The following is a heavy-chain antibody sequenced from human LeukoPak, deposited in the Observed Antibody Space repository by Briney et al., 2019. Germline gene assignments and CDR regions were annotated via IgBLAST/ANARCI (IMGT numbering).Heavy chain of an antibody. Sequence: PGGSLRLSCAASGFTFSSYEMNWVRQAPGKGLEWVSSISSSSSYIYYADSVKGRFTISRDNAKNSLYLQMNSLRAEDTAVYYCARDYYDILTGYLTGNDYWGQGTLVTVSS. D-gene: IGHD3-9*01. CDR1: GFTFSSYE. V-gene: IGHV3-21*01. CDR2: ISSSSSYI. CDR3: ARDYYDILTGYLTGNDY. J-gene: IGHJ4*02.